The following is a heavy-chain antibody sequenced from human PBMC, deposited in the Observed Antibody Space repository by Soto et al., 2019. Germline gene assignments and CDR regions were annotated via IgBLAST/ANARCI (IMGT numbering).Heavy chain of an antibody. V-gene: IGHV4-39*01. D-gene: IGHD4-17*01. J-gene: IGHJ4*02. Sequence: SETLSLTCTVSGGSITSSSYYWGWIRQPPGKGLEWIGGIYYSGRSYYNPSLKSRVTMSVDTSKNQFSLTLNSVTAADAAVYYCARQRTTVVTQAYFDHWGQGTTGTVSS. CDR2: IYYSGRS. CDR3: ARQRTTVVTQAYFDH. CDR1: GGSITSSSYY.